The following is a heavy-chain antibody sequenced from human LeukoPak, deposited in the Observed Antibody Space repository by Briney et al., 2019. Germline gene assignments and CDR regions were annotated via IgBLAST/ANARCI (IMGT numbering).Heavy chain of an antibody. V-gene: IGHV3-21*01. CDR3: ARVIGGYGDY. CDR2: ISSSSSYI. J-gene: IGHJ4*02. Sequence: PGGSLRLSCAASGFTFSSYSMNWVRQAPGKGLEWVSSISSSSSYIYYADSVKGRFTISRDNTKNSLYLQMNGLRAEGTAVYYCARVIGGYGDYWGQGTLVTVSS. D-gene: IGHD5-12*01. CDR1: GFTFSSYS.